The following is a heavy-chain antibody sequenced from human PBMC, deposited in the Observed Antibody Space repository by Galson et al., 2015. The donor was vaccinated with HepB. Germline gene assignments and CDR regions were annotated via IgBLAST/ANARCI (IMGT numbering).Heavy chain of an antibody. CDR3: AREQLELRAGWFDP. J-gene: IGHJ5*02. V-gene: IGHV1-69*13. CDR1: GGTFSSYA. D-gene: IGHD1-7*01. CDR2: IIPIFGTA. Sequence: SVKVSCKASGGTFSSYAISWVRQAPGQGLEWMGGIIPIFGTANYAQKFQGRVTITADESTSTAYMELSSLRSEDTAVYYCAREQLELRAGWFDPWGQGTLVTVSS.